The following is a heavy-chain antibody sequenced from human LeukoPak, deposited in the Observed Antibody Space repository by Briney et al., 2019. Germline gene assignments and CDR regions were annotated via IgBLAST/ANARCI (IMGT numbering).Heavy chain of an antibody. D-gene: IGHD3-10*01. Sequence: GGSLRLSCAASGCTFTNAWWYWIRQPPGKGLEWVGRIKSKTDGGTSDYAAPVKGRLTISRDDSKSTLYLEMNSLKTEDTGVYYCSTLWYGAWGQGTLVTVSS. CDR1: GCTFTNAW. CDR3: STLWYGA. J-gene: IGHJ5*02. V-gene: IGHV3-15*01. CDR2: IKSKTDGGTS.